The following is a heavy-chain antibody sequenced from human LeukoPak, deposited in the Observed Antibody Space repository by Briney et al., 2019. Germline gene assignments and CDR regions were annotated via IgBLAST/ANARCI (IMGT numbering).Heavy chain of an antibody. CDR1: GFTFSSYG. Sequence: PGGSLRLSCAASGFTFSSYGMHWVRQAPGKGLEWVAVISYDGSNKYYADSVKGRFTISRDNSKNTLYLQMNSLRAEDTAVYYCAKEQLGDAFDIWGQGTMVTVSS. V-gene: IGHV3-30*18. D-gene: IGHD6-6*01. CDR2: ISYDGSNK. CDR3: AKEQLGDAFDI. J-gene: IGHJ3*02.